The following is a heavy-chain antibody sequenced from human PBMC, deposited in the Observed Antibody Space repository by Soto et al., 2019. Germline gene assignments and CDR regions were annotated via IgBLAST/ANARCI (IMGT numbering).Heavy chain of an antibody. Sequence: QVQLQESGPGLVKPSQTLSLTCTVSGGSISDGAYYWSWIRQPPGKALEWIGHIYDSGNTYNNPSLKRPLTISVDTAKNHFSLNLNSVTAADPAVYYCASGLSGDKVDQWGQGTLVTVSS. CDR1: GGSISDGAYY. V-gene: IGHV4-30-4*01. D-gene: IGHD2-21*01. CDR3: ASGLSGDKVDQ. J-gene: IGHJ4*02. CDR2: IYDSGNT.